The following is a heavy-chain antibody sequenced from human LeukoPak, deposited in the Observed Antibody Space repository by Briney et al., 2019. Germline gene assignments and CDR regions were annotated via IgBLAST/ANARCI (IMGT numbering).Heavy chain of an antibody. CDR1: GYTFTSYY. CDR3: ARDRSGEDAFDI. J-gene: IGHJ3*02. D-gene: IGHD3-16*01. CDR2: INPSGGST. V-gene: IGHV1-46*01. Sequence: ASVKVSCKASGYTFTSYYMHWVRQAPGQGLEWMGIINPSGGSTSYAQKFQGRVTMTRDTSTSTVYMELSSLRSEDTAAYYCARDRSGEDAFDIWGQGTMVTVSS.